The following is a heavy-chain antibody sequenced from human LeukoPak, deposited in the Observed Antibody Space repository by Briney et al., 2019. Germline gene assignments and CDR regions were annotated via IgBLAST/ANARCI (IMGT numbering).Heavy chain of an antibody. J-gene: IGHJ3*01. D-gene: IGHD3-9*01. Sequence: SETLSLTCPVSGGSISSSNYYWGWIRQPPGKGLEWIGSTYYSGNTYYNPSLKSRLTISIDASKNQFSLKLSSVTAADTALYYCASYILTGYSRDAFDVWGQGTMVTVSS. V-gene: IGHV4-39*07. CDR1: GGSISSSNYY. CDR2: TYYSGNT. CDR3: ASYILTGYSRDAFDV.